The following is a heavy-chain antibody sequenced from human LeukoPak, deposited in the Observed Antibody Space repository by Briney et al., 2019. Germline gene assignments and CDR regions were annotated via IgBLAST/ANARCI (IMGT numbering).Heavy chain of an antibody. V-gene: IGHV1-2*02. CDR2: INPNSGGT. J-gene: IGHJ4*02. D-gene: IGHD5-24*01. CDR3: ARALVEMATIDY. CDR1: GYTFTGYY. Sequence: ASVKVSCKASGYTFTGYYMHWVRQAPGQGLEWMGWINPNSGGTNYAQKFQGRVTITADKSTSTAYMELSSLRSEDTAVYYCARALVEMATIDYWGQGTLVTVSS.